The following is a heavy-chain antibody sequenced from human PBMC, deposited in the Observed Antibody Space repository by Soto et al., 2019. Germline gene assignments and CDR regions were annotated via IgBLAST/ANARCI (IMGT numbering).Heavy chain of an antibody. Sequence: EVQLLESGGGLVQPGGSLRLSCAASGFTFSTYAMTWVRQAPGKGLKWVSALSASGATTYHADSVKGRFTISRDNSENTLYLQMNSLRAEDTAVYYCAKGLNGSQYYYYGMDVWGQGTTVTVSS. CDR2: LSASGATT. CDR3: AKGLNGSQYYYYGMDV. J-gene: IGHJ6*02. V-gene: IGHV3-23*01. D-gene: IGHD1-26*01. CDR1: GFTFSTYA.